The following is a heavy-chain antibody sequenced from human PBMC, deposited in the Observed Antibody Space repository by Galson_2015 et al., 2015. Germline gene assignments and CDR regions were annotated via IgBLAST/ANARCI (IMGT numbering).Heavy chain of an antibody. CDR1: GFTFGDYA. Sequence: SLRLSCAASGFTFGDYAMSWFRQAPGKGLEWVGFIRSKAYGGTTEYAASVKGRFTISRDDSKSIAYPQMNSLKTEDTAVYYCTRGPGRVVVIYWYFDLWGRGTLVTVSS. V-gene: IGHV3-49*03. CDR2: IRSKAYGGTT. J-gene: IGHJ2*01. CDR3: TRGPGRVVVIYWYFDL. D-gene: IGHD3-22*01.